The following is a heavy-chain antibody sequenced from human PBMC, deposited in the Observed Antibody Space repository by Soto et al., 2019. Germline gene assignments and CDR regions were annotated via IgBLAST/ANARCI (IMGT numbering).Heavy chain of an antibody. D-gene: IGHD3-16*01. CDR3: ARHGKFTGRLTSFDW. CDR2: IFPHDSDT. Sequence: PGASLKISCKASGYIFDSYWIGWVPQMPGKGLEWMGIIFPHDSDTRYRPSFQGQVSISADKSITTAYLQWGSLKASDTAMYYCARHGKFTGRLTSFDWWGQGTLVTV. CDR1: GYIFDSYW. V-gene: IGHV5-51*01. J-gene: IGHJ4*02.